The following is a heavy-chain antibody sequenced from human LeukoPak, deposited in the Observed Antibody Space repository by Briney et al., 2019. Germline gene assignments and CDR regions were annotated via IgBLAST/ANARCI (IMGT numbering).Heavy chain of an antibody. J-gene: IGHJ3*02. CDR1: GGTFSSYA. D-gene: IGHD3-16*02. Sequence: ASVTVSCKASGGTFSSYAISWVRQAPGQGLEWMGGIIPIFGTANYAQKFQGRVTITADESTSTAYMELSSLRSEDTAVYYCARDGAQYDYVWGSYRRGAFDIWGQGTMVTVSS. CDR3: ARDGAQYDYVWGSYRRGAFDI. V-gene: IGHV1-69*13. CDR2: IIPIFGTA.